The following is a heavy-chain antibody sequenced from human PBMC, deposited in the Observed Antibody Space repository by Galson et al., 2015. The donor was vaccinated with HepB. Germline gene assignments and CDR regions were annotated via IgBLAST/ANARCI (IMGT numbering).Heavy chain of an antibody. J-gene: IGHJ4*02. V-gene: IGHV1-2*02. CDR3: ARDRGEGGYGSAYYFDS. CDR1: GYTFTGFY. Sequence: SVKVSCKASGYTFTGFYVHWVRQAPGQGLEWMGWTNPNSGDTNYALKFQGRVTMTRDTSISTAYMDLNRLRYDDTAIYYCARDRGEGGYGSAYYFDSWGQGTLVTVSS. D-gene: IGHD5-12*01. CDR2: TNPNSGDT.